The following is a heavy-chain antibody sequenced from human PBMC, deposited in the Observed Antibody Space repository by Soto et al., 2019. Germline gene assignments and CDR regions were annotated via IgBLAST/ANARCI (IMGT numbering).Heavy chain of an antibody. CDR3: ARVAVGGYCSSTSCSYYYYGMDV. CDR2: IYYSGST. CDR1: GGSISSGGYY. D-gene: IGHD2-2*01. V-gene: IGHV4-31*03. J-gene: IGHJ6*02. Sequence: SETLSLTCTVSGGSISSGGYYWSWIRQHPGKGLEWIGYIYYSGSTYYNPSLKSRVTISVDTSKNQFSLKLSSVTAADTAVYYCARVAVGGYCSSTSCSYYYYGMDVWGQGTTVTVSS.